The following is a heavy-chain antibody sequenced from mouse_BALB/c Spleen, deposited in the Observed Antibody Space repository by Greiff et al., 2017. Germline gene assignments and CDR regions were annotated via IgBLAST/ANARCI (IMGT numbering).Heavy chain of an antibody. J-gene: IGHJ2*01. D-gene: IGHD4-1*01. CDR1: GDSITSGY. CDR3: ARQKRTGRPFDY. V-gene: IGHV3-8*02. Sequence: VQLQQSGPSLVKPSQTLSLTCSVTGDSITSGYWNWIRKSPGNKLEYMGYISYSGSTYYNPSLKSRISITRDTSKNQYYLQLNSVTTEDTATYYCARQKRTGRPFDYWGQGTTLTVSA. CDR2: ISYSGST.